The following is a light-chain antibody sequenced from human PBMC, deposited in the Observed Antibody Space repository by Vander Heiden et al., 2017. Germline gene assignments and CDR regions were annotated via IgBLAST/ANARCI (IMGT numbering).Light chain of an antibody. CDR3: QSYDSDNRGV. J-gene: IGLJ2*01. V-gene: IGLV6-57*01. CDR1: SGRIANNY. CDR2: EDN. Sequence: NFILTQPPSVSQSPDKTGTIPCTRSSGRIANNYVQWYRQRQGSSPTAVIYEDNQRPSGVPDRFSGSIDISYNSASLTISGLKTEDEADYYCQSYDSDNRGVFGGGTKLTVL.